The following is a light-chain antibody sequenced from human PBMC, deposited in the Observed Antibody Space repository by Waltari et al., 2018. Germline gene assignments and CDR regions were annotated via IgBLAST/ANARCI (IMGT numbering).Light chain of an antibody. CDR3: MQAKTWPWT. J-gene: IGKJ1*01. CDR2: KVS. Sequence: DVVMTQSPLSLPVTVGQPASISCKSSQSLLHTDGNTYLNWFQQRPGQSPRRLIYKVSNRDSGVPDRFSGAGSGTDFTLRISRVEAEDVGIYFCMQAKTWPWTCGQGTKVQI. V-gene: IGKV2-30*02. CDR1: QSLLHTDGNTY.